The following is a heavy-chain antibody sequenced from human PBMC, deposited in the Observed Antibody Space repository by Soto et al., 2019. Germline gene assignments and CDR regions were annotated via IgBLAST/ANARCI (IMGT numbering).Heavy chain of an antibody. D-gene: IGHD3-3*01. V-gene: IGHV4-59*01. Sequence: PSETLSLTCTVGSISTYYWNWIRQPPGKGLEWIGYIYYMGRTNYNSSLKSRVTMSIDTSKNQFSLKLSSVTAADTAIYYCARAATPSSIFGVVTLDVWGQGTTVTVSS. J-gene: IGHJ6*02. CDR1: SISTYY. CDR2: IYYMGRT. CDR3: ARAATPSSIFGVVTLDV.